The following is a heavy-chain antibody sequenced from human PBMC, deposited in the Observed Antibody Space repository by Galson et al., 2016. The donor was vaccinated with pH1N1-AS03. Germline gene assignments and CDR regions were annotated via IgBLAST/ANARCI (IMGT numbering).Heavy chain of an antibody. CDR3: AKESSEAFCGHKCSYFMDV. CDR2: IAATGPT. D-gene: IGHD2-21*01. V-gene: IGHV3-13*01. CDR1: GFTVTRND. J-gene: IGHJ6*03. Sequence: SLRLSCAASGFTVTRNDMHWVRQATGKGLEWVSIIAATGPTHYADSVKGRFTISREIPQNSLYLQMDSLRADDTAIYYCAKESSEAFCGHKCSYFMDVWGNGTTVIVSS.